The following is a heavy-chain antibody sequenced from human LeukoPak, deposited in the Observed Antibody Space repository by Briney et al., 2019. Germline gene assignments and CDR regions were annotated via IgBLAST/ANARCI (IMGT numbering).Heavy chain of an antibody. V-gene: IGHV3-30*18. CDR1: GFTFSSYA. D-gene: IGHD6-19*01. J-gene: IGHJ4*02. Sequence: PGGSLRLSCAASGFTFSSYAMSWVRQAPGKGLEWVAVISYDGSNKYYADSVKGRFTISRDNSKNTLYLQMNSLRAEDTAVYYCAKELTSSGWFDYWGQGTLVTVSS. CDR2: ISYDGSNK. CDR3: AKELTSSGWFDY.